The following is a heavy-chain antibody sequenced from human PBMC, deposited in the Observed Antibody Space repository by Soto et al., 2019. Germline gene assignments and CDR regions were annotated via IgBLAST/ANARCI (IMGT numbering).Heavy chain of an antibody. CDR1: GFVFSGSD. CDR2: IRGKADNYAT. J-gene: IGHJ5*02. Sequence: GESLKISCAASGFVFSGSDIHWVRQASGKGLEWIARIRGKADNYATIYAASVKGRFIISRDDSKSTAYLEMTSLNTADTAVYYCAREASYDYGGNYNWFDPWGQGTLVTVSS. CDR3: AREASYDYGGNYNWFDP. D-gene: IGHD4-17*01. V-gene: IGHV3-73*01.